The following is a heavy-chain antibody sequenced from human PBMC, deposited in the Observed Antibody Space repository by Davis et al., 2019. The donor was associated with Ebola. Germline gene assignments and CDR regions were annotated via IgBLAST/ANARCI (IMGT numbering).Heavy chain of an antibody. D-gene: IGHD4-11*01. CDR3: ARGTVIATTWSGYGMDV. J-gene: IGHJ6*02. Sequence: SVTVSCKASGDTFSSYAITWVRQAPGQGLEWMGGIIPIFGTANYAQKFQGRVTITSDESMSTAYMELSSLRSEDTAVYYCARGTVIATTWSGYGMDVWGQGTTVTVSS. V-gene: IGHV1-69*13. CDR2: IIPIFGTA. CDR1: GDTFSSYA.